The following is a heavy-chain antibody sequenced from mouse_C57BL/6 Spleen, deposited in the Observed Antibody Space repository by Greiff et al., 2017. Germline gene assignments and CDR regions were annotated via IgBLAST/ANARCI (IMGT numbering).Heavy chain of an antibody. J-gene: IGHJ2*01. V-gene: IGHV2-2*01. CDR1: GFSLTSYG. CDR2: IWSGGST. CDR3: ARNDDGSSQYYVDD. D-gene: IGHD1-1*01. Sequence: VQLQQSGPGLVQPSQSLSITCTVSGFSLTSYGVHWVRQSPGKGLEWLGVIWSGGSTDYNAAFISRLSISKDNSKSQVFFKMNSLQADDTAIYYCARNDDGSSQYYVDDWGQGTTRTVSS.